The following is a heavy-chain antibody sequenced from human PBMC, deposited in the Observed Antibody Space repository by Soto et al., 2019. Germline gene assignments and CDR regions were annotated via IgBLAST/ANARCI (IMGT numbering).Heavy chain of an antibody. CDR1: GGSISSGGYY. Sequence: QVQLQESGPGLVKPSQTLSLTCTVSGGSISSGGYYWSWIRQHPGKGLEWIGYIYYSGSTYYNPSLKSRVTISVDTSKNQFSLKLSSVTAADTAVYYCARANYCSGGSCYEGIDYWGQGTLVTVSS. D-gene: IGHD2-15*01. V-gene: IGHV4-31*03. J-gene: IGHJ4*02. CDR3: ARANYCSGGSCYEGIDY. CDR2: IYYSGST.